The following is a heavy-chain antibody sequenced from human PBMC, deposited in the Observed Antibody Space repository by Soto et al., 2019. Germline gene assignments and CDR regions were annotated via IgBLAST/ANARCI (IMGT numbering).Heavy chain of an antibody. CDR1: GGSISSYY. J-gene: IGHJ6*02. Sequence: QVQLQESGPGLVKPSETLSLTCTVSGGSISSYYWSWIRQPPGKGLEWIGYIYYSGSTNYNPSLKSRVTISVDKSKNQFSLELSSVTAADNDVYYCARGDPLLWFGEKVYYGMDVWGQGTTVTVSS. V-gene: IGHV4-59*01. D-gene: IGHD3-10*01. CDR3: ARGDPLLWFGEKVYYGMDV. CDR2: IYYSGST.